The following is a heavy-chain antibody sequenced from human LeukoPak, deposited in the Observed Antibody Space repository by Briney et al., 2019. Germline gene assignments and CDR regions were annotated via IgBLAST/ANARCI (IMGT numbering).Heavy chain of an antibody. CDR3: AKDITMIVVVNFDY. CDR1: GFTFSSYW. Sequence: GGSLRLSCAASGFTFSSYWMSWVRQAPGKGLEWVAFIRYDGSNKYYADSVKGRFTISRDNSKNTLYLQMNSLRAEDTAVYYCAKDITMIVVVNFDYWGQGTLVTVSS. V-gene: IGHV3-30*02. CDR2: IRYDGSNK. J-gene: IGHJ4*02. D-gene: IGHD3-22*01.